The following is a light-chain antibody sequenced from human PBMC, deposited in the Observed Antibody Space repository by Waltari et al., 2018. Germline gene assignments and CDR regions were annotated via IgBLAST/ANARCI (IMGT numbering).Light chain of an antibody. CDR2: GAS. CDR1: QSVSSN. J-gene: IGKJ2*01. Sequence: EIVMTQSPATLSVSTGERATLSCRASQSVSSNFAWYQQKPGQAPRLLIYGASTRATGIPARFSGSGSGTEFTLTISSMQSEDFAVYYCQQYNNWPPEYTFGQGTKLEIK. CDR3: QQYNNWPPEYT. V-gene: IGKV3-15*01.